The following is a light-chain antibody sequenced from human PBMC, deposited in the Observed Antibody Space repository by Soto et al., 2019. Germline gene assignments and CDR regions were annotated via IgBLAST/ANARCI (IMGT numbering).Light chain of an antibody. CDR1: SSNIGAGYD. CDR2: GTS. J-gene: IGLJ1*01. V-gene: IGLV1-40*01. Sequence: QSVLTQPPSVSGAPGQRVTISCTGSSSNIGAGYDVHWYQQLPGTAPELLIYGTSNRPSGVPDRFSGSKSGTSASLAITGLQAEDEADYYCQSYASSLSGSDVFGSGTKVTVL. CDR3: QSYASSLSGSDV.